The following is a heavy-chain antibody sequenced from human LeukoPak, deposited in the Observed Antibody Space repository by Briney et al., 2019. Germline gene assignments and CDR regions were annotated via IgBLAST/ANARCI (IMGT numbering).Heavy chain of an antibody. CDR1: GGSLSNYY. V-gene: IGHV4-59*01. D-gene: IGHD4-17*01. J-gene: IGHJ5*02. Sequence: PSETLSLTCTVSGGSLSNYYWIWIRQPPGKGLEWIGYIYSSGNTNYNPSLKSRVTISVDTSKNQFSLKLNSVTAADTAVYYCARDYGDYANWFDPWGQGTLVTVSS. CDR2: IYSSGNT. CDR3: ARDYGDYANWFDP.